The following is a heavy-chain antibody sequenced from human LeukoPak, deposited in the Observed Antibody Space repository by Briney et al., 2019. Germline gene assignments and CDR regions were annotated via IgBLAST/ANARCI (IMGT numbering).Heavy chain of an antibody. CDR3: AKDGGLWVSAHWGDS. CDR2: ISIKGDTR. J-gene: IGHJ4*02. CDR1: GFSVRDYS. V-gene: IGHV3-23*01. D-gene: IGHD7-27*01. Sequence: AGGSLRLSCAVSGFSVRDYSMNWVRQVPGKGLDWVSFISIKGDTRYYADSVKGRFTVSRDNSKNTLFLQMNSLRAEDTAVYYCAKDGGLWVSAHWGDSWGRGTLVTVSS.